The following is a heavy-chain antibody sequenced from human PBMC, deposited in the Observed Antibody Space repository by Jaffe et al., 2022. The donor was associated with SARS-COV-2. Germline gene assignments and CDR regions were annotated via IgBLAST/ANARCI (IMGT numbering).Heavy chain of an antibody. CDR3: AKGRLTWVQS. D-gene: IGHD1-26*01. CDR2: IDWDGGTT. CDR1: GFAFHDDT. J-gene: IGHJ3*01. Sequence: EVQLEESGGAVVQPGGSLRLSCAASGFAFHDDTMHWVRQVPGKGLEWVSLIDWDGGTTHYVDSVKGRFTISRDNSKNSLYLQMNSLRTEDTALYYCAKGRLTWVQSWGQGTMVTVLS. V-gene: IGHV3-43*01.